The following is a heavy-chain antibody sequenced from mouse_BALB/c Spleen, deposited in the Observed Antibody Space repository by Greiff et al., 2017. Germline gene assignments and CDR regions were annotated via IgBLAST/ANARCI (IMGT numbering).Heavy chain of an antibody. CDR3: ARRRDYAWFAY. D-gene: IGHD2-4*01. J-gene: IGHJ3*01. CDR2: ISYSGST. Sequence: DVQLQESGPGLVKPSQSLSLTCTVTGYSITSDYAWNWIRQFPGNKLEWMGYISYSGSTSYNPSLKSRISITRDTSKNQFFLQLNSVTTEDTATYYCARRRDYAWFAYWGQGTLVTVSA. V-gene: IGHV3-2*02. CDR1: GYSITSDYA.